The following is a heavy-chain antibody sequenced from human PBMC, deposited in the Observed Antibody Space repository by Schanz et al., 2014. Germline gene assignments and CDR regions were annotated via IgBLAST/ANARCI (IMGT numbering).Heavy chain of an antibody. D-gene: IGHD2-2*01. Sequence: QVQLVQSGAEVKKPGASVKVSCKASGYTFVSYSMHWVRQAPGQGLEWMGIINPSGGGTSYALRFQDRVTVTRDTSRNTVYMELSSLRSEDTAVYYCARAPTAYCSDTSCLGTPFDYWGQGTLVTVSS. CDR2: INPSGGGT. J-gene: IGHJ4*02. CDR1: GYTFVSYS. V-gene: IGHV1-46*03. CDR3: ARAPTAYCSDTSCLGTPFDY.